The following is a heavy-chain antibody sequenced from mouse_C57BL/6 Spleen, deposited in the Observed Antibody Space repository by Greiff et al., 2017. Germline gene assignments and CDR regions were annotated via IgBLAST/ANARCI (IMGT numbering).Heavy chain of an antibody. CDR2: IYPRSGNT. D-gene: IGHD1-2*01. CDR1: GYTFTSYG. CDR3: ARGDLYGSFAY. V-gene: IGHV1-81*01. Sequence: QVQLQQSGAELARPGASVKLSCKASGYTFTSYGIRWVKQRPGQGLEWIGEIYPRSGNTYYNEKFKGKATLTADKSSSTAYMELRSLTSEDAAVYFCARGDLYGSFAYWGQGTLVTVSA. J-gene: IGHJ3*01.